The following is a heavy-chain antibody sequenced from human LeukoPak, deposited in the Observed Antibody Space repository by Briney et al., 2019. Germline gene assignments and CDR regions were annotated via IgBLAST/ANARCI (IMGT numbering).Heavy chain of an antibody. J-gene: IGHJ4*02. V-gene: IGHV4-31*03. Sequence: SRTLSLTCTVSGGSISRGGDYWTWIRQLPGEGLEWIGYISDSGSTYYNPSLRSRLTISSDTSKNQFSLRLISVTAADTAVFYCARVPIIRGVIEDWGQGILVSISS. CDR1: GGSISRGGDY. CDR2: ISDSGST. CDR3: ARVPIIRGVIED. D-gene: IGHD3-10*01.